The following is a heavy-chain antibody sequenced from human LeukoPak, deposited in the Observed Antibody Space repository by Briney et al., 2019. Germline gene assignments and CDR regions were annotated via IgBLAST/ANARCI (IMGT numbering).Heavy chain of an antibody. CDR1: GVSIISSTYY. D-gene: IGHD5-18*01. V-gene: IGHV4-39*01. J-gene: IGHJ3*02. CDR2: IHHSGTT. CDR3: ARHPYSYDAFDI. Sequence: SETLSLTCTVSGVSIISSTYYWGWIRQPPGKGLEWIGSIHHSGTTYYNPSLQSRVTISVDTSKNQFSLNLSSVTAADTAVYYCARHPYSYDAFDIWGQGTMVTVSS.